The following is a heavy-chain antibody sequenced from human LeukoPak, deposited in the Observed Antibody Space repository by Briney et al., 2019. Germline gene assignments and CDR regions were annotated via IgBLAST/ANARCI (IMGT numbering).Heavy chain of an antibody. D-gene: IGHD5-24*01. CDR2: IFANGGTT. Sequence: GGSLRLSCEGSGFMFNDFAMNWVRQAPGKGLEWVSLIFANGGTTKYADSVKGRFTISRDNSKNTLYLQMNSLRVEDMAIYYCAKDSIRDGYNSLDYWGQGSLVTVSS. CDR3: AKDSIRDGYNSLDY. V-gene: IGHV3-23*01. J-gene: IGHJ4*02. CDR1: GFMFNDFA.